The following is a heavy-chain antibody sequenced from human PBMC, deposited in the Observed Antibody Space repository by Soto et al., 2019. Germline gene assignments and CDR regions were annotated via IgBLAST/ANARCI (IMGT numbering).Heavy chain of an antibody. D-gene: IGHD2-2*01. CDR2: IKSMTDGGAT. CDR1: GFTFSKAW. CDR3: STDPTKYQLIIRC. Sequence: GGSLRLSCAASGFTFSKAWMSWVRQAPGKGLEWVGRIKSMTDGGATDYAAPGKDRFTISRDDSKNTLYLQMNSLDIEDSAVYYCSTDPTKYQLIIRCWGQATLVSVSS. J-gene: IGHJ4*02. V-gene: IGHV3-15*01.